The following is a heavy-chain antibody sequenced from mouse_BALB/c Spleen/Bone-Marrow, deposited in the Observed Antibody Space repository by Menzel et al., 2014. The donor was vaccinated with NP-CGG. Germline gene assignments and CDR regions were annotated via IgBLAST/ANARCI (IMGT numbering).Heavy chain of an antibody. J-gene: IGHJ1*01. V-gene: IGHV3-2*02. CDR1: GYSITSDYA. Sequence: EVQLQESGPGLVKPSQSLSLTCTVTGYSITSDYAWNWIRQFPGNKLEWMGYITYSGITSYNPSLKSRISITRDTSKNQLFLQVNSVTTEDTATYYCARSADWYFDVWGAGTTVTVSS. CDR3: ARSADWYFDV. CDR2: ITYSGIT.